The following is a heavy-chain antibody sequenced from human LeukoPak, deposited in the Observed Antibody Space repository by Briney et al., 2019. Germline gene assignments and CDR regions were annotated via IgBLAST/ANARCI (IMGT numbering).Heavy chain of an antibody. CDR1: GFTFSSYS. D-gene: IGHD3-9*01. J-gene: IGHJ4*02. V-gene: IGHV3-21*01. Sequence: GGSLRLSCAASGFTFSSYSMNWVRQAPGKGLEWVSSISSSSSYIYYADSVKGRFTISRDNAKRSLYLQMNSLRAEDTAVYYCARATTYDILTGYSDYWGQGTLVTVSS. CDR2: ISSSSSYI. CDR3: ARATTYDILTGYSDY.